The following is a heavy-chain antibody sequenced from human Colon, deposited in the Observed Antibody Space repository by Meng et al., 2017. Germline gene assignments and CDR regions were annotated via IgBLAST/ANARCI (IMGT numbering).Heavy chain of an antibody. CDR3: ARRNLDYGEHFDY. CDR2: IYYTGNT. Sequence: QVQLQESGPGLVKPSETLSLTCTVSGGSIRSSYWSWARQPPGKGLEWIGYIYYTGNTDCNPSLKSRVTISVATSKSQFSLELTSVTAADTALYYCARRNLDYGEHFDYWGQGTLVTVSS. J-gene: IGHJ4*02. V-gene: IGHV4-59*08. CDR1: GGSIRSSY. D-gene: IGHD4-17*01.